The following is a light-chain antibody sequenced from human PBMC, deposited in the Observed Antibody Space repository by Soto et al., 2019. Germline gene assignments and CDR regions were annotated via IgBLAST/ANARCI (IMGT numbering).Light chain of an antibody. CDR3: SSFTSSMTNV. J-gene: IGLJ1*01. CDR2: DVT. Sequence: QSALTQPASVSWSPGQSITISCTGTSSDVGGYNSVSWYQQHPGKATKLILYDVTDRPSGVSYRFSGSKSGNTASLTISGLQAADEADYFCSSFTSSMTNVFGSGTKVTVL. CDR1: SSDVGGYNS. V-gene: IGLV2-14*01.